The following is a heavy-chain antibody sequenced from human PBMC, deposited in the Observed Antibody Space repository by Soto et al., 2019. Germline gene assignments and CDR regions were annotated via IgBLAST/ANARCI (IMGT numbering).Heavy chain of an antibody. D-gene: IGHD5-18*01. V-gene: IGHV4-59*01. CDR3: ARDRRGDSYGFFDY. J-gene: IGHJ4*02. Sequence: QVQLQESGPGLVKPSETLSLTCTVSSGSISSYYWSWIRQPPGKGLEWIGYMYYSGSPSYNPSFKSRVSISMNTSKNQFSLKLSAVTAADTAVYYCARDRRGDSYGFFDYWGQGALVTVSS. CDR2: MYYSGSP. CDR1: SGSISSYY.